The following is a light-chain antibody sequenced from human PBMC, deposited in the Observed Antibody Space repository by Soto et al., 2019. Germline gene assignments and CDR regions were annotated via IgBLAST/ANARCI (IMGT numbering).Light chain of an antibody. CDR3: QQYNNRPPIT. V-gene: IGKV3D-15*01. Sequence: EIVLIQSPATLSLSPGERATLSCRASQSVGSNLAWYQQRPGQAPGLLIYGASTRATGIPVRFSGSGSGTEFTLTISGLQSEDFGVYLCQQYNNRPPITFGQGTRLEIK. CDR1: QSVGSN. J-gene: IGKJ5*01. CDR2: GAS.